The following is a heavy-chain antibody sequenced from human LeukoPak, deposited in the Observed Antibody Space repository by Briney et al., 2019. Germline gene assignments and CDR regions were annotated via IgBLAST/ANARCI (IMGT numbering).Heavy chain of an antibody. Sequence: APVKVSRKASGYTFTSYGISWVRQAPGQGLEWMGWISAYNGNTNYAQKLQGRVTMTTDTSTSTAYMELRSLRSDDTAVYYCARDDPYYDILTGRGDYYYGMDVWGQGTTVTVSS. D-gene: IGHD3-9*01. CDR2: ISAYNGNT. J-gene: IGHJ6*02. V-gene: IGHV1-18*01. CDR3: ARDDPYYDILTGRGDYYYGMDV. CDR1: GYTFTSYG.